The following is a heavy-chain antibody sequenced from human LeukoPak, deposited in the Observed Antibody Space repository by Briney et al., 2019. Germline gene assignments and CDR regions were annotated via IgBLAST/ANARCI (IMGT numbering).Heavy chain of an antibody. Sequence: PSETLSLTCTVSGGSISSSTNYWGWVRQPPGKGLECIGSIFHSGTTYYNPSLKSRVIISVDTSKNQFSLKLSPVTAADTAVYYCARHEEEDGYNAKTFDYWGQGTLVTVSS. V-gene: IGHV4-39*01. CDR3: ARHEEEDGYNAKTFDY. D-gene: IGHD5-24*01. CDR1: GGSISSSTNY. CDR2: IFHSGTT. J-gene: IGHJ4*02.